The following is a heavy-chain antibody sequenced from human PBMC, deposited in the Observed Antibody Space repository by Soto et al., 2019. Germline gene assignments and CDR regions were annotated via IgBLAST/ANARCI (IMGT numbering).Heavy chain of an antibody. CDR1: GFTFSDYY. V-gene: IGHV3-11*04. CDR2: ISSSGSTI. J-gene: IGHJ3*02. Sequence: GGSLRLSCAASGFTFSDYYMSWIRQAPGKGLEWVSYISSSGSTIYYADSVKGRFTISRDNAKNSLYLQMNSLRDGDTAVYYCARDKSVIMVRGVFQGDAFDIWGKGTRVTVSS. D-gene: IGHD3-10*01. CDR3: ARDKSVIMVRGVFQGDAFDI.